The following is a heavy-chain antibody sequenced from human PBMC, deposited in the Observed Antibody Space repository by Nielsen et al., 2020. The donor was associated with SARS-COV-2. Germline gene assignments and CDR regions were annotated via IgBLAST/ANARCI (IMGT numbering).Heavy chain of an antibody. D-gene: IGHD1-1*01. CDR1: GFTFRTFG. CDR2: ISYDGSN. V-gene: IGHV3-30*03. CDR3: ARDSLDDYGMDV. Sequence: GESLKIYCVGSGFTFRTFGMHWVRQAPGKGLEWVAVISYDGSNYADSVKGRFTISRDNSKNTLFLQMNSLRAEDTAIYYCARDSLDDYGMDVWGQGTTVTVSS. J-gene: IGHJ6*02.